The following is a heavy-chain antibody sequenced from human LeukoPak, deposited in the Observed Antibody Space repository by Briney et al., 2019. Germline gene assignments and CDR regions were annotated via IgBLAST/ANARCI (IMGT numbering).Heavy chain of an antibody. CDR2: IYSGGST. V-gene: IGHV3-53*01. J-gene: IGHJ6*02. Sequence: PGGSLRLSCAASGFTVSSNYMSWVRQAPGKGLEWVSVIYSGGSTYYADSVKGRFTISRHNSKNPLYLQMNSLRAEDTAVYYCARANYYGSGRGRYYYYGMDVWGQGTTVTVSS. CDR1: GFTVSSNY. CDR3: ARANYYGSGRGRYYYYGMDV. D-gene: IGHD3-10*01.